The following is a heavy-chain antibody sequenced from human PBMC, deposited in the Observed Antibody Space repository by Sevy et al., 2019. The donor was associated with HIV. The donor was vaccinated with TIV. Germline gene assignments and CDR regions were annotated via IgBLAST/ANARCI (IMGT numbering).Heavy chain of an antibody. CDR2: ISAYNGNT. Sequence: ASVKVSCKASGYTFTSYGISWVRQAPGQGLEWMGWISAYNGNTNYAQKLQGRVTMTTDTCTSTAYMELRSLRSDDTAVYYCARDSKGQPLLYYFDYWGQGTLVTVSS. CDR1: GYTFTSYG. CDR3: ARDSKGQPLLYYFDY. V-gene: IGHV1-18*01. D-gene: IGHD2-21*02. J-gene: IGHJ4*02.